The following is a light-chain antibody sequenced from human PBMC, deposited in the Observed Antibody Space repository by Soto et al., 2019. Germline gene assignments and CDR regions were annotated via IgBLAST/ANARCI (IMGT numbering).Light chain of an antibody. CDR1: QSISRW. V-gene: IGKV1-5*03. J-gene: IGKJ2*01. CDR3: QQYNDSFPYT. Sequence: DIQMTQSPSTLSASVGDRVTITCRASQSISRWLAWYQQKPGTAPKLLIYEASTLESGGPSRFSGSRSGTEFTLTVSSLQPDDFATYYCQQYNDSFPYTFGQGTKLEIK. CDR2: EAS.